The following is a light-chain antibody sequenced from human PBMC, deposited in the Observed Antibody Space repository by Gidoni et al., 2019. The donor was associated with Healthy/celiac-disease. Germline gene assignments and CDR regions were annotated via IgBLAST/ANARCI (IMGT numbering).Light chain of an antibody. J-gene: IGKJ5*01. CDR1: QSISSY. V-gene: IGKV1-39*01. CDR2: AAS. CDR3: QQSYSTPLIT. Sequence: DIQMTQCQSSLSESVGDRVTINCRASQSISSYLNWYQQKPVKAPKLLIYAASSLQSGVPSRFSGSGSGTDFTLTISSLQPEDFATYYFQQSYSTPLITFGQGTRLEIK.